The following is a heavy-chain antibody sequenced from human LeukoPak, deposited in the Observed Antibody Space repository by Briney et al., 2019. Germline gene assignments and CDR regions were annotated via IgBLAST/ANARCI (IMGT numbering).Heavy chain of an antibody. V-gene: IGHV4-34*01. CDR3: ARDKRIAVAGMKYYFDY. CDR1: GGSFSGYY. D-gene: IGHD6-19*01. CDR2: INHSGST. Sequence: SETLSLTCAVYGGSFSGYYWSWIRQPPGKGLEWIGEINHSGSTNYNPSLKSRVTISVDTSKNQFSLKLSSVTAADTAVYYCARDKRIAVAGMKYYFDYWGQGTLVTVSS. J-gene: IGHJ4*02.